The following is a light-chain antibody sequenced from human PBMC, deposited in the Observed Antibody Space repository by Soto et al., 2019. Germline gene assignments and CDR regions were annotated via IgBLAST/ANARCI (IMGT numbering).Light chain of an antibody. CDR2: EVS. J-gene: IGLJ2*01. V-gene: IGLV2-14*01. CDR3: SVYTSIKEV. Sequence: QSVLTQPASVSGSPGQSITISCTGTSNDVGGYKYVSWHQQHPGKAPKLMIYEVSNRPSGVSTRFSASRSGNTASLTSSGLQAEDEAEYYCSVYTSIKEVFGGGTKLTVL. CDR1: SNDVGGYKY.